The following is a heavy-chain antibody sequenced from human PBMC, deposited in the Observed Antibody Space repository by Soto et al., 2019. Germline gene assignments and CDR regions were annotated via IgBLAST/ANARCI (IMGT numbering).Heavy chain of an antibody. Sequence: QVQLVESGGGVVQPGNSLRVACAASGFTFSDFALHWVRQAPGKGLEWVAVIWFDGSRKYYAESVKGRFTISRDDSKSTLYLQMDSLRVEETAVYYCARQGVGGAFFDYWGQGTLVTVSS. CDR3: ARQGVGGAFFDY. V-gene: IGHV3-33*01. CDR2: IWFDGSRK. CDR1: GFTFSDFA. J-gene: IGHJ4*02. D-gene: IGHD2-8*01.